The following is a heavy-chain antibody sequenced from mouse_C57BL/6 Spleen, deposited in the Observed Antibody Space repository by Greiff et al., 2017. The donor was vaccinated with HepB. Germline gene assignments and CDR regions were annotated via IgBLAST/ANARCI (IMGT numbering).Heavy chain of an antibody. CDR3: TTVVATRYFDV. CDR2: IDPEDGDT. V-gene: IGHV14-1*01. CDR1: GFNIKDYY. J-gene: IGHJ1*03. D-gene: IGHD1-1*01. Sequence: EVQLQQSGAELVRPGASVKLSCTASGFNIKDYYMHWVKQRPEQGLEWIGRIDPEDGDTESAPKFQGKATMTADTSSNTAYLQLSSLTSEDTAVYYCTTVVATRYFDVWGTRTTVTVSS.